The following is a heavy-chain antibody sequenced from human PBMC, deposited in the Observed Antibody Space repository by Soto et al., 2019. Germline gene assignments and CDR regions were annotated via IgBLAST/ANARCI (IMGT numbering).Heavy chain of an antibody. D-gene: IGHD6-19*01. CDR2: IYYSGST. Sequence: PSETLSLTCTVSGGSISSSSYYWGWIRQPPGKGLEWIGSIYYSGSTYYNPSLKSRVTISVDTSKNQFSLKLSSVTAADTAVYYCLASSGWYGRAYYFDYWGQGTLVTLSS. CDR1: GGSISSSSYY. CDR3: LASSGWYGRAYYFDY. J-gene: IGHJ4*02. V-gene: IGHV4-39*01.